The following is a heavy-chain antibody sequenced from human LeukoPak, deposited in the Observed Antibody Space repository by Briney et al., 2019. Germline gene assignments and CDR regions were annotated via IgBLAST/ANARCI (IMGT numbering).Heavy chain of an antibody. Sequence: GGSLRLSCAVSGFIFDDYAMHWVRQAPGKGLEWVSGITWGRDNLAYAASVKGRFTISRDNSKNTLYLQMNSLRAEDTAVYYCANFRVGATGDSWGQGTLVTVSS. J-gene: IGHJ4*02. D-gene: IGHD1-26*01. CDR1: GFIFDDYA. V-gene: IGHV3-9*01. CDR3: ANFRVGATGDS. CDR2: ITWGRDNL.